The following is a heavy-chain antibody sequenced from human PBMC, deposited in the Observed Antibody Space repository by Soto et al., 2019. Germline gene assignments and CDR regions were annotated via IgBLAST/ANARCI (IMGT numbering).Heavy chain of an antibody. CDR2: IYYSGST. D-gene: IGHD3-22*01. Sequence: SETLSLTCTVSGGSISSGGYYWSWIRQHPGKGLEWIGYIYYSGSTYYNPSLKSRVTISVDTSKNQFSLKLSSVTAADTAVYYCARDARFLDYYDSSGMDEFDIWGQGTMVTVAS. CDR3: ARDARFLDYYDSSGMDEFDI. CDR1: GGSISSGGYY. J-gene: IGHJ3*02. V-gene: IGHV4-31*03.